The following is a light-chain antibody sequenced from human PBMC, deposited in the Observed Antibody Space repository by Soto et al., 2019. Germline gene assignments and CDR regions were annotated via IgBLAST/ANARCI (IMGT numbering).Light chain of an antibody. Sequence: IQMTQSPSSLSASVGDRVTITCRASQSISSYLNWYQQKPGKAPKRLIYVASSLQSGVPSRFSGSGSGTEFTLTISSLQPEDFASYFCLQHNAYPWTFGQGTKVDIK. J-gene: IGKJ1*01. CDR2: VAS. CDR3: LQHNAYPWT. CDR1: QSISSY. V-gene: IGKV1-17*01.